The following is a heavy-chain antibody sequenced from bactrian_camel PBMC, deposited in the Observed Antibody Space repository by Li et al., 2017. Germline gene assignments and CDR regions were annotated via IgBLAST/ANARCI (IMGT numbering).Heavy chain of an antibody. D-gene: IGHD1*01. V-gene: IGHV3S36*01. CDR3: VRARWTGFDY. J-gene: IGHJ4*01. CDR1: GFTFADYA. Sequence: QLVESGGGLVQPGGSLRLSCAASGFTFADYAMGWIRQAPGKGLEWVSAISNGGDITYYADSVKGRFAISRDNAKNTVSLQMNSLKPDDTAVYYCVRARWTGFDYWGQGTQVTVS. CDR2: ISNGGDIT.